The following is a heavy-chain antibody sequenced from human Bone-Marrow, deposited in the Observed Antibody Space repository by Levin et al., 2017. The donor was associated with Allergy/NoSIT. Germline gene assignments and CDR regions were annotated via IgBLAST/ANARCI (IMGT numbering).Heavy chain of an antibody. D-gene: IGHD1/OR15-1a*01. V-gene: IGHV4-34*01. J-gene: IGHJ6*02. CDR2: ITHNGRT. Sequence: SCAVYNGSLSGYCWTWIRQSPGKGLEWIGEITHNGRTNYKSSLKSRVTISSDTSKNHFSLNLRSLTAADTAVYYCARGLSSIGEHLWEQSPLPSVWGRGTTVTVSS. CDR3: ARGLSSIGEHLWEQSPLPSV. CDR1: NGSLSGYC.